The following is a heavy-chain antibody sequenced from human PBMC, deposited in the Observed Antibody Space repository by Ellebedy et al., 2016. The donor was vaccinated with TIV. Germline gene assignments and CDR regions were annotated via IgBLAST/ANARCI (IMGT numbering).Heavy chain of an antibody. CDR3: ESYDSSAHGGAFDI. CDR2: FYSGGST. Sequence: PGGSLRLSCAASSFTFLSNHMTWVRQAPGKGLYWVSVFYSGGSTYYSHSVKGRFTISRDNSKNTLYLQMNSLRAEDTAVYYCESYDSSAHGGAFDIWGQGTMVTVSS. CDR1: SFTFLSNH. D-gene: IGHD3-22*01. J-gene: IGHJ3*02. V-gene: IGHV3-66*01.